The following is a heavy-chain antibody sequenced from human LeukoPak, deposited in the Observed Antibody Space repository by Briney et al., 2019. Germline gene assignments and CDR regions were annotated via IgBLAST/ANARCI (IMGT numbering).Heavy chain of an antibody. V-gene: IGHV3-9*01. Sequence: GGSLRLSCTASGFTFINYSMNWVRQAPGKGLEWVSGISWNSGSIGYADSVKGRFTISRDNAKNSLYLQMNSLRAEDTALYYCAKDKWELRSHAFDIWGQGTMVTVSS. D-gene: IGHD1-26*01. CDR3: AKDKWELRSHAFDI. CDR1: GFTFINYS. J-gene: IGHJ3*02. CDR2: ISWNSGSI.